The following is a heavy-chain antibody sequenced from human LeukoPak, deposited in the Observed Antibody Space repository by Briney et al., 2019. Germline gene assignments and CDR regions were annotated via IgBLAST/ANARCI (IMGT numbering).Heavy chain of an antibody. D-gene: IGHD3-22*01. CDR1: GGTFSSYA. V-gene: IGHV1-69*13. Sequence: ASVKVSCKASGGTFSSYAISWVRQAPGQGLEWMGGIIPIFGTANYAQKFQGRVTITADESTGTAYMELSSLRSEDTAVYYCARTELLYDSSGSYNWFDPWGQGTLVTVSS. CDR2: IIPIFGTA. J-gene: IGHJ5*02. CDR3: ARTELLYDSSGSYNWFDP.